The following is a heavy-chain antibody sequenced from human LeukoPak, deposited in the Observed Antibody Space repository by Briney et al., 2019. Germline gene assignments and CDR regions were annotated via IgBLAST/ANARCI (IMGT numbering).Heavy chain of an antibody. D-gene: IGHD3-10*01. CDR3: ARGRGVRGVISDY. CDR2: IKQDGSEK. J-gene: IGHJ4*02. V-gene: IGHV3-7*01. CDR1: GFTFSSYW. Sequence: PGGSLRLSCAASGFTFSSYWMSWVRQAPGKGLEWVANIKQDGSEKYYVNSVKGRFTISRDNAKNSLYLQMNSLRAEDTAVYYCARGRGVRGVISDYWGQGTLVTVSS.